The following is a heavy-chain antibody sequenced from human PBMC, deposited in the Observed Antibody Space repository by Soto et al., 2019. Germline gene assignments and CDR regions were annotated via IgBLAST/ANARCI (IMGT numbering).Heavy chain of an antibody. Sequence: GGSLRLSCAASGFTFSSYSMNWVRQAPGKGLEWVSYISSSSSTIYYADSVKGRFTISRDNAKNSLYLQMNSLRDEDMAVYYCARDYYGSGPYYYYGMDVWGQGTTVTVS. CDR2: ISSSSSTI. D-gene: IGHD3-10*01. CDR3: ARDYYGSGPYYYYGMDV. V-gene: IGHV3-48*02. J-gene: IGHJ6*02. CDR1: GFTFSSYS.